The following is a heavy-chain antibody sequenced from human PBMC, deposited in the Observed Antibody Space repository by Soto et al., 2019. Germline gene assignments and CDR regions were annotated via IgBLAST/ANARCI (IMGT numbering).Heavy chain of an antibody. V-gene: IGHV1-2*04. CDR1: GYTFTGYY. J-gene: IGHJ4*02. CDR2: INPNSGGT. CDR3: ARAYCGGDCYQNAYYFDY. Sequence: ASVKVSCKASGYTFTGYYMHWVRQAPGQGLEWMGWINPNSGGTNYAQKFQGWVTMTRDTSISTAYMELSRLRSDDTAVYYCARAYCGGDCYQNAYYFDYWGQGTLVTVSS. D-gene: IGHD2-21*02.